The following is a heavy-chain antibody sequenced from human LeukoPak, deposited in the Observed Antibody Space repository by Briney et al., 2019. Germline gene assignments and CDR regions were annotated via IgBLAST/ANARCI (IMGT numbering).Heavy chain of an antibody. Sequence: GASVKVSCKASGYTFTSYYMHWVRQAPGQGLEWMGIINPSGGSTSYAQKLQGRVTMTRDMSTSTVYMELRSLRSDDTAVYYCARDHYYDSSGTRLIDIWGQGTMVTVSS. V-gene: IGHV1-46*01. J-gene: IGHJ3*02. CDR1: GYTFTSYY. CDR3: ARDHYYDSSGTRLIDI. CDR2: INPSGGST. D-gene: IGHD3-22*01.